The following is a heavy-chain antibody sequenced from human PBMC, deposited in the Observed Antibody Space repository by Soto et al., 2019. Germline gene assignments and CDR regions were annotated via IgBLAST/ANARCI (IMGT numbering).Heavy chain of an antibody. Sequence: SETLSLTCAVSGGSISSSNWWSWVRQPPGKGLEWIGEIYHSGSTNYNPSLKSRVTIPVDKSKNQFSLKLSSVTAADTAVYYCARDYGIVGARPFDYWGQGTLVTVSS. CDR3: ARDYGIVGARPFDY. V-gene: IGHV4-4*02. CDR1: GGSISSSNW. CDR2: IYHSGST. J-gene: IGHJ4*02. D-gene: IGHD1-26*01.